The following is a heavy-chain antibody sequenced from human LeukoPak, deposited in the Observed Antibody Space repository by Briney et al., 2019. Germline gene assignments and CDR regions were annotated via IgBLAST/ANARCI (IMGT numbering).Heavy chain of an antibody. D-gene: IGHD3-22*01. V-gene: IGHV3-23*01. CDR1: GFTFSSYA. CDR3: AKDSARMIVVVIIDY. Sequence: GGSLRLSCVASGFTFSSYAMSWVRQAPGKGLEWVSAISGSGGSTYYADSVKGRFTISRDNSKNTLYLQMNSLRAEDTAVYYCAKDSARMIVVVIIDYWGQGTLVTVSS. CDR2: ISGSGGST. J-gene: IGHJ4*02.